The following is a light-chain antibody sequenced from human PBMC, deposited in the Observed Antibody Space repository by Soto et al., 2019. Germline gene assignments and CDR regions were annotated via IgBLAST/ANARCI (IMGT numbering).Light chain of an antibody. Sequence: EMTLTQSADTLSLRAWERASISWMACQGVSSYLAWYQQKPGQAPRLLIYGASSRATGIPDRFSGSGSGTDFTLTISRLEPEDFAVYYCQQYGSSPWTFGQGTKVDIK. V-gene: IGKV3-20*01. CDR3: QQYGSSPWT. CDR2: GAS. J-gene: IGKJ1*01. CDR1: QGVSSY.